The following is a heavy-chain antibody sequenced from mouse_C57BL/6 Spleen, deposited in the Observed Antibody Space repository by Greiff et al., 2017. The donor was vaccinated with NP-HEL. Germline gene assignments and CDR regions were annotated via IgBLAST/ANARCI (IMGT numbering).Heavy chain of an antibody. CDR1: GYSFTDYN. J-gene: IGHJ1*03. D-gene: IGHD1-1*01. CDR2: INPNYGTT. Sequence: EVQLQQSGPELVKPGASVKISCKASGYSFTDYNMNWVKQSNGKSLEWIGVINPNYGTTSYNQKFKGKATLTVDQSSSTAYMQLNSLTSEDSAVYYCASPYYGSSHWDFDVWGTGTTVTVSS. V-gene: IGHV1-39*01. CDR3: ASPYYGSSHWDFDV.